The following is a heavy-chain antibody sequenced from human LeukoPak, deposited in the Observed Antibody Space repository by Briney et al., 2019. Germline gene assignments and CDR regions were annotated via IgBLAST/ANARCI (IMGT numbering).Heavy chain of an antibody. CDR3: AKGSMIVATSPFDI. D-gene: IGHD3-22*01. Sequence: GGSLRLSCAASGFTFSGYGMYWVRQAPGKGLEWVAFIRYDGSDEYHADSVKGRFTISRDNSKNTLDLQMNSLRAEDTAVYYCAKGSMIVATSPFDIWGQGTMVTVSS. J-gene: IGHJ3*02. V-gene: IGHV3-30*02. CDR2: IRYDGSDE. CDR1: GFTFSGYG.